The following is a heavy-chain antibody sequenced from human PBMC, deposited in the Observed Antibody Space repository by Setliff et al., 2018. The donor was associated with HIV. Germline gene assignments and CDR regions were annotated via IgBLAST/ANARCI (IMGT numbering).Heavy chain of an antibody. D-gene: IGHD5-12*01. CDR1: GGSISSGDYY. CDR3: GRDGDGYNYNYYYGMDV. J-gene: IGHJ6*02. Sequence: SETLSLTCTVSGGSISSGDYYWTWVRQPPGKGLEWIGYIYYSGSTYYNPPLKSRVTISVDTSKNQFSMKMSSVTAADTAVYYCGRDGDGYNYNYYYGMDVWGQGTTVTVSS. CDR2: IYYSGST. V-gene: IGHV4-30-4*08.